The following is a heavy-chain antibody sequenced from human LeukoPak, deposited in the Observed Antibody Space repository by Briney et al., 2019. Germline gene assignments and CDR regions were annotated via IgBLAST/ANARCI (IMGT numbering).Heavy chain of an antibody. J-gene: IGHJ4*02. CDR2: ISGSGGST. D-gene: IGHD1-26*01. CDR1: GFTFSSYA. V-gene: IGHV3-23*01. Sequence: HPGGSLRLSCAASGFTFSSYAMSWVREAPGKGLEWVSAISGSGGSTYYADPVKGRFTISRDNSKNTLYLQMNSLRAEDTAVYYCADLSGSYQKNFDYWGQGTLVTVSS. CDR3: ADLSGSYQKNFDY.